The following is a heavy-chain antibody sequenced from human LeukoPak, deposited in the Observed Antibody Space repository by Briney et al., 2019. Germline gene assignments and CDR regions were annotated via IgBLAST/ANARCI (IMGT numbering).Heavy chain of an antibody. CDR1: GFTFSNYA. V-gene: IGHV3-64*04. CDR2: ISSNGGIT. J-gene: IGHJ4*02. Sequence: GGSLRLSCSASGFTFSNYAMHWVRQAPGKGLEYVSDISSNGGITYYADSVKGRFTVSRDNSKNTLYLQMNSLRAGDTAVYYCARVRYSSSWYDYWGQGTLVTVSS. CDR3: ARVRYSSSWYDY. D-gene: IGHD6-13*01.